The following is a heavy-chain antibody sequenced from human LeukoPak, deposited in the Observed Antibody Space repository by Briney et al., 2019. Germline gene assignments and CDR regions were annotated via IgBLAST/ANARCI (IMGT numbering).Heavy chain of an antibody. Sequence: ASVKGSCKPTGYSFTAYYIFWMRQAPGQALECMGWINLYNGATKYAQRFQSRVTMTSDTSISKAYMELSRLRSDDTATYYCASWAGGNEPVASFDYWGQGTLVTVSS. CDR2: INLYNGAT. D-gene: IGHD1-14*01. CDR3: ASWAGGNEPVASFDY. V-gene: IGHV1-2*02. CDR1: GYSFTAYY. J-gene: IGHJ4*02.